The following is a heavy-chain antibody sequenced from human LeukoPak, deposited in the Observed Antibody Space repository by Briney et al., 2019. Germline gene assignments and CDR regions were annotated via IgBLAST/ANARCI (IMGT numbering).Heavy chain of an antibody. CDR3: ARPYCSGGSCYSPPDY. J-gene: IGHJ4*02. V-gene: IGHV3-7*01. Sequence: GGSLRLSCEVSGVTFSDFWMTWVCQAPGKGLEWVANINQDESERNYVDSVKGRFTISRDNAKSSLYLQMNSLRAEDTAVYYCARPYCSGGSCYSPPDYWGQGTLVTVSS. D-gene: IGHD2-15*01. CDR1: GVTFSDFW. CDR2: INQDESER.